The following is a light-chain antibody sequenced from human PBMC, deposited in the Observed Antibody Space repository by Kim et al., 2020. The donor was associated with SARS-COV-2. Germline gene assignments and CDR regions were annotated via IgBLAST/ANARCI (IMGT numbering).Light chain of an antibody. Sequence: DIQMTQSPSSLSASVGDRVTITCQASQDITNHLNWYQLEPGKAPKLLIYDASNLETGVPSRFSGSGSGTDFTFTVNGLQPEDIATYVCQQNGDLLVFGGGTKVEIK. CDR3: QQNGDLLV. CDR2: DAS. V-gene: IGKV1-33*01. J-gene: IGKJ4*01. CDR1: QDITNH.